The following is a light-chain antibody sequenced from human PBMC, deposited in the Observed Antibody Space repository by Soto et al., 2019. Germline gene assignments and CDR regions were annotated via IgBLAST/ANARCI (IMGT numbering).Light chain of an antibody. CDR3: QHYNSYSEA. J-gene: IGKJ1*01. Sequence: DIHMTQSPSSLSGSVGDRVTITCRASQTISSWLAWYQQKPGKAPKLLIYNASTIKSGVPSRFSSSGSGTEFSLTISSLQADDFAAYYCQHYNSYSEAFGQGTKVDIK. V-gene: IGKV1-5*03. CDR2: NAS. CDR1: QTISSW.